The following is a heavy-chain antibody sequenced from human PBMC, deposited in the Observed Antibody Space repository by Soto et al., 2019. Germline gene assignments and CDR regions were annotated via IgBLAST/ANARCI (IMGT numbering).Heavy chain of an antibody. Sequence: QVQLVQSRAEVKKPGASVKVSCKTSGYTFAAYYIHWIRQAPGQGLEWMGWINPTSGGTVYAQNFQDRVTMTRDTSISTAYMELRRLNSDDTAVYYCARDPDYGDYWGYFFDSWGQGTPVTVSS. CDR2: INPTSGGT. V-gene: IGHV1-2*02. D-gene: IGHD4-17*01. CDR1: GYTFAAYY. J-gene: IGHJ4*02. CDR3: ARDPDYGDYWGYFFDS.